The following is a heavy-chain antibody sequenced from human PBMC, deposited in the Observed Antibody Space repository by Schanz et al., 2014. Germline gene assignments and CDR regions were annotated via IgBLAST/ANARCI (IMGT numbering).Heavy chain of an antibody. D-gene: IGHD3-10*01. Sequence: QVQLVQSGAEVKKPGSSMKVSCKASGYTFNNYTYVMIWVRQAPGQGLEWMGRIIPILGIANYAQKFQGRVTITADRSTSTAYMELRNLRSDDTAVYYCARAKRFGDMDVWGQGTTVTVSS. CDR1: GYTFNNYT. V-gene: IGHV1-69*02. J-gene: IGHJ6*02. CDR2: IIPILGIA. CDR3: ARAKRFGDMDV.